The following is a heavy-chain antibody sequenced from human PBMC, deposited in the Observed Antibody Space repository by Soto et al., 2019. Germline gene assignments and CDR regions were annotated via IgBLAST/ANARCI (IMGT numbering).Heavy chain of an antibody. V-gene: IGHV3-23*01. J-gene: IGHJ4*02. CDR3: AKEVRGYLAYFDY. CDR1: GFAFSCYD. CDR2: IISSGTST. D-gene: IGHD3-16*02. Sequence: PGGSPRLSCAASGFAFSCYDMNWVGQSPGKGQEWVSTIISSGTSTYYADSVKGRFTISRDSSKNTLYLQMHSLRAEDTAVYYCAKEVRGYLAYFDYWGQGTMVTLSS.